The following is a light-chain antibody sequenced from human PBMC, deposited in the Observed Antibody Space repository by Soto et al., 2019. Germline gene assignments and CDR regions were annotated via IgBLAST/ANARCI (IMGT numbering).Light chain of an antibody. CDR3: WSYSTGATVV. Sequence: QSALTQPASLSGSPGQSITISCTGTSSDIGTYNYVSWFQHHPGQAPKILIFETSNRPSGTSARFSGFQPASTAYLTISGAQPEDEAEYHCWSYSTGATVVFGGGTKLTVL. CDR2: ETS. CDR1: SSDIGTYNY. V-gene: IGLV2-14*01. J-gene: IGLJ2*01.